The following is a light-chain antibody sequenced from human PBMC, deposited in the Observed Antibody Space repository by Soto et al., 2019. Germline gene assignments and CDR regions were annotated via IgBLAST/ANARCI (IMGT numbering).Light chain of an antibody. J-gene: IGLJ3*02. CDR1: SGHSTYI. CDR3: ETWYSNPHKV. Sequence: QLVLTQSSSASASLGSSVKLTCILSSGHSTYIIAWHQRQPGKAPRFLMTLDRSGSYNRGSGVPDRFSGSSSGADRYLTISTLQFEDEGDYYCETWYSNPHKVFGGGTKLTVL. CDR2: LDRSGSY. V-gene: IGLV4-60*02.